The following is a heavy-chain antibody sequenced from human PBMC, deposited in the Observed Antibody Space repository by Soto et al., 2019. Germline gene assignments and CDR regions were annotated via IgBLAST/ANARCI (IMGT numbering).Heavy chain of an antibody. CDR2: INAGNGNT. CDR1: GYTFTSYA. V-gene: IGHV1-3*01. J-gene: IGHJ4*02. Sequence: QVQLVQSGAEVKKPGASVKVSCKASGYTFTSYAMHWVRQAPGQRLEWMGWINAGNGNTKYSQKFQGRVTITRDTSASTAYMELSSLRSEDTAVYYCARVSIHSSGWRGYYFDYWGQGTLVTVSS. D-gene: IGHD6-19*01. CDR3: ARVSIHSSGWRGYYFDY.